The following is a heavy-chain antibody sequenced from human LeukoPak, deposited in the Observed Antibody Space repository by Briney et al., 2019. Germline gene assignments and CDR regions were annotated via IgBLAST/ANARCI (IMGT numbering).Heavy chain of an antibody. J-gene: IGHJ4*02. CDR1: GYTFTSYG. D-gene: IGHD5-24*01. V-gene: IGHV1-18*01. Sequence: ASVKVSCKASGYTFTSYGISWVRQAPGQGLEWMGWISAYNGNTNYAQKLQGRVTMTTDTSTSTAYMELRSLRSDDTAVYYCATKSRRDGRLDYWGQGTLVTVSS. CDR2: ISAYNGNT. CDR3: ATKSRRDGRLDY.